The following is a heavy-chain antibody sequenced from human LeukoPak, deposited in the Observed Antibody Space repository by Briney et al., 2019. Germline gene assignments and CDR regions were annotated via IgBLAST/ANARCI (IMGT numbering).Heavy chain of an antibody. CDR1: GFTFSSYG. D-gene: IGHD4-17*01. Sequence: PGRSQRLSCAASGFTFSSYGMHWVRQAPGKGLEWVAVISYDGSNKYYADSVKGRFTISRDNSKNTLYLQMNSLRAEDTAVYYCAKDRNDYGTSYGMDVWGQGTTVTVSS. V-gene: IGHV3-30*18. CDR3: AKDRNDYGTSYGMDV. J-gene: IGHJ6*02. CDR2: ISYDGSNK.